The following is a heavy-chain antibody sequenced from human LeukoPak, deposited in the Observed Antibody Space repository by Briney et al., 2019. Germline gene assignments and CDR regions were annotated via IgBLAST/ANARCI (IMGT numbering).Heavy chain of an antibody. CDR3: VRENKDSWYFDL. CDR1: GFTISNND. V-gene: IGHV3-13*01. D-gene: IGHD1/OR15-1a*01. CDR2: INTAGAT. Sequence: GGSLRLSCAASGFTISNNDVHWVRHATGKGLEWVSVINTAGATFYSGSVKGRFTISRENAKNSLYLQINSLRAGDTAVYYCVRENKDSWYFDLWGRGTLVTVSS. J-gene: IGHJ2*01.